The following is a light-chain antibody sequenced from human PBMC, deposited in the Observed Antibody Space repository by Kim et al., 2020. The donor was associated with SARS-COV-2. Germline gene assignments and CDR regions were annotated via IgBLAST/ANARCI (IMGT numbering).Light chain of an antibody. Sequence: AFVGDRVTITCRASQSISSYLNWYQQKPGKAPKLLIYAASSLQSGVPSRFSGSGSGTDFTLTISSLQPEDFATYYCQQSYSTPVTFGGGTKVDIK. CDR1: QSISSY. CDR2: AAS. J-gene: IGKJ4*01. CDR3: QQSYSTPVT. V-gene: IGKV1-39*01.